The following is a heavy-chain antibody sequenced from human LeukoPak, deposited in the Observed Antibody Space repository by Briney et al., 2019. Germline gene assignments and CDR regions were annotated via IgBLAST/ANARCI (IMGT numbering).Heavy chain of an antibody. CDR1: GFTFSSYA. V-gene: IGHV3-23*01. J-gene: IGHJ3*02. Sequence: GGSLRLSCAASGFTFSSYAMSWVRRAPGKGLEWVSAISGSGGSTYYADSVKGRFTISRHNSKNTLYLQMNSLRAEDTAVYYCARAPSEQWLVRGGAFDIWGQGTMVTVSS. CDR2: ISGSGGST. CDR3: ARAPSEQWLVRGGAFDI. D-gene: IGHD6-19*01.